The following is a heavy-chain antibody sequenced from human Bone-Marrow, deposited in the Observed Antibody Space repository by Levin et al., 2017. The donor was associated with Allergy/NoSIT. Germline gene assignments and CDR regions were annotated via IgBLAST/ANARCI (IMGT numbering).Heavy chain of an antibody. Sequence: GESLKISCSASGFTFTKYYMSWIRQAPGKGLEYLAYITTAGTTYYADSVRGRFTISRDDAQNSIFLHMTRVSAEDTAVYYCATNTNFFAMDVWGQGTTVTVSS. V-gene: IGHV3-11*01. CDR2: ITTAGTT. CDR3: ATNTNFFAMDV. CDR1: GFTFTKYY. J-gene: IGHJ6*02.